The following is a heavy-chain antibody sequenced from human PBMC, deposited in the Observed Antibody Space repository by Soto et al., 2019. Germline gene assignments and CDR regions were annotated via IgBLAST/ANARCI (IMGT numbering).Heavy chain of an antibody. D-gene: IGHD6-19*01. CDR2: INAGNGNT. J-gene: IGHJ4*02. CDR3: ARDIFSIAVERELDY. Sequence: QVQLVQSGAEVKKPGASVKVSCKASGYTFTSYAMHWVRQAPGQRLEWMGWINAGNGNTKYSQKFQGRVTMTRDTSASTAYMELSSLRSEDTAVYYCARDIFSIAVERELDYWGQGTLVTVSS. V-gene: IGHV1-3*01. CDR1: GYTFTSYA.